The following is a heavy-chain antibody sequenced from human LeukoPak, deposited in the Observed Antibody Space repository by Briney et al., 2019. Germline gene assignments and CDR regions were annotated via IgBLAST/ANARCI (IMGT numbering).Heavy chain of an antibody. J-gene: IGHJ6*02. CDR2: ISGSGGST. CDR1: GFTFSSYA. CDR3: APYCSGGSCYAYYYYGMDV. V-gene: IGHV3-23*01. D-gene: IGHD2-15*01. Sequence: PGGSLRLSCAASGFTFSSYAMSWVRQAPGKGLEWVSAISGSGGSTYYADSVKDRFTISRDNSKNTLYLQMNSLRAEDTAVYYCAPYCSGGSCYAYYYYGMDVWGQGTTVTVSS.